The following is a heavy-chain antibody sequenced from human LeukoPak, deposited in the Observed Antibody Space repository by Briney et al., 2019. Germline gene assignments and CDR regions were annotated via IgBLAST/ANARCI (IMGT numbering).Heavy chain of an antibody. V-gene: IGHV4-59*12. J-gene: IGHJ4*02. CDR3: ARGRRLRGYSYGYGY. CDR1: GGSISSYY. D-gene: IGHD5-18*01. CDR2: IYYSGST. Sequence: NPSETLSLTCTVSGGSISSYYWSWIRQPPGKGLEWIGYIYYSGSTNYNPSLKSRVTISVDTSKNQFSLKLSSVTAADTAVYYCARGRRLRGYSYGYGYWGQGTLVTVSS.